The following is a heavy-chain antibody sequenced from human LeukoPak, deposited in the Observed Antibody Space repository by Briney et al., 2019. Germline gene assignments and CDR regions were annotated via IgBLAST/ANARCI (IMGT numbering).Heavy chain of an antibody. CDR1: GESVSSNSAA. J-gene: IGHJ6*03. D-gene: IGHD4-17*01. CDR3: ARGRVTTIANYYYYYIDV. CDR2: TYYRSKWYN. Sequence: SQTLSLTCAISGESVSSNSAAWTWIRQSPSRGLEWLGRTYYRSKWYNDYEVSVQGRITINPDTSKNQFSLQLNSVTPEDTAVYYCARGRVTTIANYYYYYIDVWGKGTTVTVSS. V-gene: IGHV6-1*01.